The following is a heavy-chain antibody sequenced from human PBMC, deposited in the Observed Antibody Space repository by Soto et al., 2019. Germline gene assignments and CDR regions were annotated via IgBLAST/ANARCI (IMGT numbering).Heavy chain of an antibody. Sequence: GGSLRLSCAASGFPFSSYTMSWVRQAPGKGLEWVSSFSGRDDTTYYADSVKGRFTISRDNSKNTLYLQMNSLRAEDTALYFCVRTIVGATKGGWFDPWGQGALVTVSS. V-gene: IGHV3-23*01. CDR1: GFPFSSYT. J-gene: IGHJ5*02. CDR3: VRTIVGATKGGWFDP. D-gene: IGHD1-26*01. CDR2: FSGRDDTT.